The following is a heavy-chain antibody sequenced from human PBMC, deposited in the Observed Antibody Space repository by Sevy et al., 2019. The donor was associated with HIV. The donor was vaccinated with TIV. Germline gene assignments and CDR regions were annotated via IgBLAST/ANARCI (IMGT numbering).Heavy chain of an antibody. CDR1: GGSISSYY. CDR2: IYYSGST. J-gene: IGHJ4*02. V-gene: IGHV4-59*01. CDR3: ARGQYYYSSVYYYGGYYFDY. Sequence: SETLSLTCTVSGGSISSYYWSWIRQPPGKGLEWIGYIYYSGSTNYNPSLKSRVTISVDTSKNQFSLKLMPVTAADTAVYYCARGQYYYSSVYYYGGYYFDYWVQGTLVTVSS. D-gene: IGHD3-22*01.